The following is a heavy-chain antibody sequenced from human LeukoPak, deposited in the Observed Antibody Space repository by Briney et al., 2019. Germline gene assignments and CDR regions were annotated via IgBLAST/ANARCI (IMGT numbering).Heavy chain of an antibody. Sequence: SETLSLTCTASGASISTYYWSWIRQPPGEGLEWIAYIAPSGGAVYNPSLNSRLTVSVDTSKNQFSLKLNSVTAADTAVYYCARHVATTVTRGYSCHPMDVWGKGTTVSVSS. J-gene: IGHJ6*03. V-gene: IGHV4-4*09. CDR2: IAPSGGA. CDR3: ARHVATTVTRGYSCHPMDV. CDR1: GASISTYY. D-gene: IGHD4-11*01.